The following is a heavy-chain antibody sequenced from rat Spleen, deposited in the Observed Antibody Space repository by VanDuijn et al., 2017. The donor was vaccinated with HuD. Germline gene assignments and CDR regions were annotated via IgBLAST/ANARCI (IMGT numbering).Heavy chain of an antibody. Sequence: EVQLVESGGGLVQPGRSLKLSCAASGFTFSSFPMAWVRQAPKKGLEWVAYISSGGTRTYYPDSVKGRFTISRDNAESTLNLQMDSLRSEDTATYYCARRHYGYTDYFDYWGQGVMVTVSS. J-gene: IGHJ2*01. V-gene: IGHV5-25*01. CDR3: ARRHYGYTDYFDY. CDR1: GFTFSSFP. D-gene: IGHD1-9*01. CDR2: ISSGGTRT.